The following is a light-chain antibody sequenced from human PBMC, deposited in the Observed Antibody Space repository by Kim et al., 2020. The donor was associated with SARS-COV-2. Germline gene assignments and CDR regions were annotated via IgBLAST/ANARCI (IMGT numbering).Light chain of an antibody. Sequence: GQSITISCTGTSSDVGGYNYVSWYQQHPGKAPKLMIYDVSKRPSGVSNRFSGSKSGNTASLTISGLQTEDEADYYCNSYTNSSTWVFGGGTQLTVL. CDR1: SSDVGGYNY. CDR3: NSYTNSSTWV. J-gene: IGLJ2*01. V-gene: IGLV2-14*03. CDR2: DVS.